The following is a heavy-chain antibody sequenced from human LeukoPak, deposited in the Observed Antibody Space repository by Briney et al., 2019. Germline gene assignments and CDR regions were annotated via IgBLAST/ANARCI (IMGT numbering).Heavy chain of an antibody. CDR1: GGSFSGYY. CDR3: ARVEDSSGWYIDY. D-gene: IGHD6-19*01. Sequence: SETLSLTCAVYGGSFSGYYWSWIRQPPGKGREWIGEINHSGSTNYNPSLKSRVTISVDTSKNQFSLKLSSVTPADTAVYYCARVEDSSGWYIDYWGQGTLVTVSS. CDR2: INHSGST. V-gene: IGHV4-34*01. J-gene: IGHJ4*02.